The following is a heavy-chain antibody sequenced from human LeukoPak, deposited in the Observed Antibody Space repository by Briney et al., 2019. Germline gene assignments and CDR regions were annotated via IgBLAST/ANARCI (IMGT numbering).Heavy chain of an antibody. CDR2: IRGSGGST. D-gene: IGHD3-16*01. J-gene: IGHJ5*01. CDR1: GFTFSSYA. CDR3: ARERGRGRDSPWFDC. V-gene: IGHV3-23*01. Sequence: GGSLRLSCAASGFTFSSYAMSWVRQAPGKGLEWVSAIRGSGGSTYYADSVQGRFIISRDNSRNTLHPQMTGLRAEDTAVYYCARERGRGRDSPWFDCWGQGSLVTVSS.